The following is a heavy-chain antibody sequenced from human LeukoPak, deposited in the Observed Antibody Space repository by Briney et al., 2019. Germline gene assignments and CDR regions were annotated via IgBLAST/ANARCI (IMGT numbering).Heavy chain of an antibody. CDR2: INPSGGST. Sequence: GSSVKVSCKASGGTFSSYAISWVRQAPGQGLEWMGIINPSGGSTSYAQKFQGRVTMTRDTSTSTVYMELSSLRSEDTAVYYCAKIAGLASDAFDIWGQGTMVTVSS. D-gene: IGHD2-21*01. V-gene: IGHV1-46*01. J-gene: IGHJ3*02. CDR3: AKIAGLASDAFDI. CDR1: GGTFSSYA.